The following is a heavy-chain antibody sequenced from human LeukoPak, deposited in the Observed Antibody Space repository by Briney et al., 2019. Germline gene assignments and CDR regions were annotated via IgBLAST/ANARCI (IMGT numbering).Heavy chain of an antibody. CDR3: ARQGGLSWFDP. D-gene: IGHD2-15*01. CDR2: IYYSGST. CDR1: GGSISSSSYY. V-gene: IGHV4-39*01. Sequence: PSETLSLTCTVSGGSISSSSYYWGWIRQPPGKGLEWIGSIYYSGSTYYNPSLKSRVTISVDTSKNQFSLKLSSVTAADTAVYYCARQGGLSWFDPWGQGTLVTVSS. J-gene: IGHJ5*02.